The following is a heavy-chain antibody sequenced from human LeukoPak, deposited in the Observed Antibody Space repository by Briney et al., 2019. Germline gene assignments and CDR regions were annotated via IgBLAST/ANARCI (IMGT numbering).Heavy chain of an antibody. CDR3: AKGVAGLLPNFDY. CDR1: GFTFNNYA. CDR2: ITESGGST. D-gene: IGHD6-19*01. J-gene: IGHJ4*02. Sequence: GGSLRLSCAASGFTFNNYAMTWVRQAPGKGLEWVSAITESGGSTYYADSVKGRFTISRDNSKKTLHLQMNSLRAEDTAVYYCAKGVAGLLPNFDYWGQGTLVTVSS. V-gene: IGHV3-23*01.